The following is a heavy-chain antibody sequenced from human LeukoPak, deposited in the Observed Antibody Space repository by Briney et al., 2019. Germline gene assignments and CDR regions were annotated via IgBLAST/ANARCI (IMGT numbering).Heavy chain of an antibody. Sequence: GGSLRLSCAASGFTFSSYSMNWVRQAPGKGLEWVSLIYSGGSTYYADSVKGRFTISRDNSKNTLYLQMNSLRAEDTAVYYCARRRKYGRHDSSSWYGGFDYWGQGTLVTVSS. J-gene: IGHJ4*02. CDR1: GFTFSSYS. D-gene: IGHD6-13*01. CDR3: ARRRKYGRHDSSSWYGGFDY. V-gene: IGHV3-66*04. CDR2: IYSGGST.